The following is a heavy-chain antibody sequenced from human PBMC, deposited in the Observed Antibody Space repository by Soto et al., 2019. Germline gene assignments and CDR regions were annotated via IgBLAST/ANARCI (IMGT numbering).Heavy chain of an antibody. D-gene: IGHD6-25*01. CDR1: GGSISNHY. CDR2: IYESGNT. J-gene: IGHJ6*02. CDR3: VRVGSYYYFYHMDV. Sequence: PSETLSLTCTASGGSISNHYWTWIRQPPGKGLEWIGYIYESGNTKYNPSLKSRVTISLDPSRKQFSLKLSSVTAADTAVYFCVRVGSYYYFYHMDVWGQGTTVTVSS. V-gene: IGHV4-59*11.